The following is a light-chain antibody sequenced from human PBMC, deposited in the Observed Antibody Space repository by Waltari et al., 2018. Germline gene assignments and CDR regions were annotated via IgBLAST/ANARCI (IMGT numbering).Light chain of an antibody. CDR2: GTF. CDR3: QQYGTYPPT. J-gene: IGKJ4*01. V-gene: IGKV3-20*01. CDR1: QSVKNQF. Sequence: EIVLTQSPGPLSLSPGERVPLSCRASQSVKNQFLGWYQQQKPGQAPRLLIFGTFNRATGIPDRFSGGGSGTDFTLSISRLEPEDFAVYYCQQYGTYPPTFGGGTKVEI.